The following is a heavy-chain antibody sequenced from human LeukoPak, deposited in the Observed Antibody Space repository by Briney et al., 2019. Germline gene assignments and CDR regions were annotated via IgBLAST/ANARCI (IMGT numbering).Heavy chain of an antibody. CDR3: ANDVSGSYSHFDY. J-gene: IGHJ4*02. Sequence: GGFLRLSCAASGFTFSSYAMSWVRQAPGKGLEWVSTISGSGGSSYYAVSVKGRFTISRDNSKNTLYLQMNSLRAEDTAVYYCANDVSGSYSHFDYWGQGTQVTVSS. V-gene: IGHV3-23*01. D-gene: IGHD1-26*01. CDR2: ISGSGGSS. CDR1: GFTFSSYA.